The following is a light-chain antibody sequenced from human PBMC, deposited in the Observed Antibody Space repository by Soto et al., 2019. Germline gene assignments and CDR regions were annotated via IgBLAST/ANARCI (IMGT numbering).Light chain of an antibody. CDR2: RAF. J-gene: IGKJ1*01. V-gene: IGKV1-5*03. Sequence: DIQMTQFPSTLSASVGDKVTISCRASQSINNWLAWHQQKPGKAPKVLIYRAFSLKSGVPSRFSATGSGAEFTLTISSLQPDDFATYYCHQYNTKPWTFGQGTRVEI. CDR1: QSINNW. CDR3: HQYNTKPWT.